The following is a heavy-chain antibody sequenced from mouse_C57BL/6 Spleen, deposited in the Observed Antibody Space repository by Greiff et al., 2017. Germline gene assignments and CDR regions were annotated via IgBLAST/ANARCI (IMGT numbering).Heavy chain of an antibody. J-gene: IGHJ3*01. CDR3: ATSSSYAWFAY. D-gene: IGHD1-1*01. CDR1: GFTFSDYG. Sequence: DVKLVESGGGLVKPGGSLKLSCAASGFTFSDYGMHWVRQAPEKGLEWVAYISSGSSAIYYADTVKGRFTISRNNAKNTLFLPMTSLRSEDSAMYCCATSSSYAWFAYWGQGTLVTVSA. CDR2: ISSGSSAI. V-gene: IGHV5-17*01.